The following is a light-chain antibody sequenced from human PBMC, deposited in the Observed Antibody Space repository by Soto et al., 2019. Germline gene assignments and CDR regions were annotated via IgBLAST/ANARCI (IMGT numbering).Light chain of an antibody. V-gene: IGKV3-11*01. CDR3: QQRSNRIT. CDR1: RTVNNY. CDR2: DAS. Sequence: EIVFTQSPATLSLSPGERATLSSSASRTVNNYLAWYQQKPGQAPRLLIYDASTRAAAIPARFSGSGSGTDFTLTVSSLEPEDFALYYCQQRSNRITFGQGTRLEIK. J-gene: IGKJ5*01.